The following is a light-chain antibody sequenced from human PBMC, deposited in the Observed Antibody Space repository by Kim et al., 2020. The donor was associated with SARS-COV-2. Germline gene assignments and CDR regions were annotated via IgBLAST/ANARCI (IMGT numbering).Light chain of an antibody. Sequence: QLVLTQSPSASASLGASVKLTCTLSSGHSTYAIAWHQQHPEKGPQYLMKVNSDGSHNKGDRIPDRFSGSSSGAERYLTISGLQSEDEADYYCQTLGTGIWVFGEGTKLTVL. V-gene: IGLV4-69*01. J-gene: IGLJ3*02. CDR2: VNSDGSH. CDR1: SGHSTYA. CDR3: QTLGTGIWV.